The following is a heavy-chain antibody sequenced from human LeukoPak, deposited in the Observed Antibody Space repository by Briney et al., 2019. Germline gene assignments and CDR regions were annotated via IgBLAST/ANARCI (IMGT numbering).Heavy chain of an antibody. Sequence: GGSLRLSCGASGFTFSEYWMSWVRQAPGRGPEWVANIKGDGSKIYYVDSVKGRFTISRDNDKNSLYLQMNNLRVEDTAVYHCARDGRCSDFWGQGALVTVSS. CDR3: ARDGRCSDF. CDR2: IKGDGSKI. J-gene: IGHJ4*02. CDR1: GFTFSEYW. D-gene: IGHD2-21*01. V-gene: IGHV3-7*01.